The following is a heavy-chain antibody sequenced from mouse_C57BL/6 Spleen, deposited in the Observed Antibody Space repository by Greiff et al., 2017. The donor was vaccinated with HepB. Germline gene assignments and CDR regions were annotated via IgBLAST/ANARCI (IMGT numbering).Heavy chain of an antibody. CDR2: IDPSDSYT. J-gene: IGHJ1*03. Sequence: QVQLQQPGAELVMPGASVKLSCKASGYTFTSYWMHWVKQRPGQGLEWIGEIDPSDSYTNYNQKFKGKSTFTVDKSSSTAYMQLSSLTSEDSAVYYCARDYGSGYWYFDVWGTGTTVTVSS. CDR3: ARDYGSGYWYFDV. CDR1: GYTFTSYW. V-gene: IGHV1-69*01. D-gene: IGHD1-1*01.